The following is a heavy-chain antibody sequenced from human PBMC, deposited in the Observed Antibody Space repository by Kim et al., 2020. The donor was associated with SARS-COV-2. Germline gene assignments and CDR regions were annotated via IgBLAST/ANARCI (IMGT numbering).Heavy chain of an antibody. Sequence: ASVKVSCKASGYTFTSYYMHWVRQAPGQGLEWMGIINPSGGSTSYAQKFQGRVTMTRDTSTSTVYMELSSLRSEDTAVYYCARVPYYDFWSGGMDVWGQGTTVTVSS. J-gene: IGHJ6*02. CDR3: ARVPYYDFWSGGMDV. D-gene: IGHD3-3*01. CDR1: GYTFTSYY. CDR2: INPSGGST. V-gene: IGHV1-46*01.